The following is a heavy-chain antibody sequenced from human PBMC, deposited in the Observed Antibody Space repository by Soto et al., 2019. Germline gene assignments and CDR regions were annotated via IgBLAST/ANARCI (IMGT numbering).Heavy chain of an antibody. D-gene: IGHD2-15*01. V-gene: IGHV1-18*01. CDR3: ARSIIGYCSGGSCYAYFDI. J-gene: IGHJ3*02. CDR1: GYTFTSYG. Sequence: QVQLVQSGAEVKKPGASVKVSCKASGYTFTSYGISWVRQAPGQGLEWMGWISAYNGNTNYAQNLQGRVTMTTDTSTSTAYMELRSLRSDDTAVYYCARSIIGYCSGGSCYAYFDIWGQGTMVTVSS. CDR2: ISAYNGNT.